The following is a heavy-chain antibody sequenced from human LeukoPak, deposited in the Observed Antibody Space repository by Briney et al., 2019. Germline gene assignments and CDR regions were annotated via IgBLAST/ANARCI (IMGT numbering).Heavy chain of an antibody. CDR2: ISSSSNYI. V-gene: IGHV3-21*01. CDR3: AKALAYCGGDCNYSYGMDV. J-gene: IGHJ6*02. D-gene: IGHD2-21*02. Sequence: GGSLRLSCAASGFTFSSYSMNWVRQAPGKGLEWVSFISSSSNYIYYADSMKGRFTISRDNAKNSLYLQMDSLRAEDTAVYYCAKALAYCGGDCNYSYGMDVWGQGTTVTVSS. CDR1: GFTFSSYS.